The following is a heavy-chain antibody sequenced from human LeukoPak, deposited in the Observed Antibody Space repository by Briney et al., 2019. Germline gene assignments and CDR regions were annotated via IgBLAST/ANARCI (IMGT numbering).Heavy chain of an antibody. D-gene: IGHD3-22*01. J-gene: IGHJ4*02. CDR1: GFTFSSYS. Sequence: GGSLRLSCAASGFTFSSYSMNWVRQAPGKGLEWVSVIYGGGDAYYADSVKGRFTIARDNAKNSLYLQMNSLRAEDTAVHYCARDAPPYYYDSSGYLFDYWGQGTLVTVSS. CDR3: ARDAPPYYYDSSGYLFDY. V-gene: IGHV3-21*01. CDR2: IYGGGDA.